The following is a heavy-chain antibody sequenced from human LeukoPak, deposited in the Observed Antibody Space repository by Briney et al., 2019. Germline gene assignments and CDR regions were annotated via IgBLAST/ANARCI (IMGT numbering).Heavy chain of an antibody. CDR1: GGSFSGYY. Sequence: SETLSLTCAVYGGSFSGYYWSWIRQPPGKGLEWIGEINHSGSTNYNPPLKSRVTISVDTSKNQFSLKLSSVTAADTAVYYCARRLVGYSSGWYGDDYYYYMDVWGKGTTVTISS. CDR2: INHSGST. D-gene: IGHD6-19*01. CDR3: ARRLVGYSSGWYGDDYYYYMDV. V-gene: IGHV4-34*01. J-gene: IGHJ6*03.